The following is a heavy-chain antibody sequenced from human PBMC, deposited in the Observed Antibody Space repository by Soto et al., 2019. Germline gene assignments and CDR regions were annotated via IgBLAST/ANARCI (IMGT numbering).Heavy chain of an antibody. CDR1: GYTFTSYA. J-gene: IGHJ1*01. CDR3: ARGQSSGSGWYGSEYFQH. Sequence: ASVKVSCKACGYTFTSYAMHWVRQAPGQRLEWMGWINAGNGNTKYSQKFQGRVTITRDTSASTAYMELSSLRSEDTAVYYCARGQSSGSGWYGSEYFQHWGQGTLVTVSS. D-gene: IGHD6-19*01. CDR2: INAGNGNT. V-gene: IGHV1-3*01.